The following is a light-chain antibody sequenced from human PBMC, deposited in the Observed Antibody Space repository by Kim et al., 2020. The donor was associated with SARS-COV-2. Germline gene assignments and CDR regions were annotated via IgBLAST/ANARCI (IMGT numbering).Light chain of an antibody. CDR1: QNIVNY. CDR3: QENYFAPYT. CDR2: AAS. J-gene: IGKJ2*01. Sequence: SASVGVRVTITCRASQNIVNYVNWYQQKPGKAPKLLIHAASGLQSGVPSRFSGSGSGTDFTLTISSLQPEDFATYYCQENYFAPYTFGQGTKLEI. V-gene: IGKV1-39*01.